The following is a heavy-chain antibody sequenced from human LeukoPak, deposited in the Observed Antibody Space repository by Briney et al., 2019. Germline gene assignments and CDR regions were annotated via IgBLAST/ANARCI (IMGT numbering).Heavy chain of an antibody. D-gene: IGHD2-15*01. V-gene: IGHV3-23*01. CDR3: AKSGEVVVAAIGY. J-gene: IGHJ4*02. Sequence: PGGSLGLSCAASGFTFSDYYMSWIRQAPGKGLEWVSAISGSGGSTYYADSVKGRFTISRDNSKNTLYVQMNSLRAEDTAVYYCAKSGEVVVAAIGYWGQGTLVTVSS. CDR1: GFTFSDYY. CDR2: ISGSGGST.